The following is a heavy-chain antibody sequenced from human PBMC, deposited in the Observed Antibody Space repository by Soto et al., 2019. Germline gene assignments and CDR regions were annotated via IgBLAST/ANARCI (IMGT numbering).Heavy chain of an antibody. V-gene: IGHV4-39*01. J-gene: IGHJ4*02. CDR3: ARHTSPDILTGYSGHYYFDY. Sequence: PSETLSLTCTVSGGSISSSIYYWGWIRQPPGKGLEWIGSIYYSGSTYYNPSLKSRVTISVDTSKNQFSLKLSSVTAADTAVYYCARHTSPDILTGYSGHYYFDYWGQGTLVTVSS. CDR2: IYYSGST. D-gene: IGHD3-9*01. CDR1: GGSISSSIYY.